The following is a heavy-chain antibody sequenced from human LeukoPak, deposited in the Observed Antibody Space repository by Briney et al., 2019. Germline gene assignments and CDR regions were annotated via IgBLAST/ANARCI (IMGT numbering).Heavy chain of an antibody. CDR2: IIPIIGTG. Sequence: SVKVSCKASGGTFSSYAISWVRQAPGQGLEWMGRIIPIIGTGNYAQKFQGRVTITADKSTNTAYMELTSVTSEDTAVYYCARGHDSSGHRAAFWGQGTRVTVSS. CDR3: ARGHDSSGHRAAF. CDR1: GGTFSSYA. D-gene: IGHD3-22*01. V-gene: IGHV1-69*04. J-gene: IGHJ4*02.